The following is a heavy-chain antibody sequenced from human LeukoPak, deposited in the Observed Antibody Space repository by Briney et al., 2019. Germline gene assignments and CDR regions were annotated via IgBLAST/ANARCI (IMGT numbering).Heavy chain of an antibody. CDR3: ATYRGYPVDY. D-gene: IGHD1-1*01. CDR1: VFTFSINC. CDR2: IKYDESIT. Sequence: GGSLRLSHASSVFTFSINCMLGAAQAPGKGWVGVSRIKYDESITNYADCVKGRFTISRDNGKNTLYLQMNSLRAEDTAVYYCATYRGYPVDYWGQGTLVTVSS. V-gene: IGHV3-74*01. J-gene: IGHJ4*02.